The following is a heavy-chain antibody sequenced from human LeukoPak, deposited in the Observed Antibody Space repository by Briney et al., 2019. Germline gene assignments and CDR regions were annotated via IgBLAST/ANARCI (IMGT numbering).Heavy chain of an antibody. Sequence: PSETLSLTCAVYGGSFSNHYWSWIRQPPGKGLEWIGYIYHTGSTNYNPSLKSRVTISVDTSKNHFSLKLSSVTAADTAVYYCARGNYVDWFDPWGQGTQVTVSS. CDR1: GGSFSNHY. J-gene: IGHJ5*02. CDR2: IYHTGST. D-gene: IGHD1-7*01. CDR3: ARGNYVDWFDP. V-gene: IGHV4-59*11.